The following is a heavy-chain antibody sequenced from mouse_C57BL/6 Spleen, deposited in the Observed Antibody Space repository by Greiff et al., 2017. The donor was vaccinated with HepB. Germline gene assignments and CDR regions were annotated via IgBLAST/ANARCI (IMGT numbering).Heavy chain of an antibody. CDR2: IYPYNGVS. J-gene: IGHJ1*03. D-gene: IGHD4-1*01. CDR3: ARLGLRYWYFDV. V-gene: IGHV1-31*01. Sequence: VHVKQSGPELVKPGASVKISCKASGYSFTGYYMHWVKQSHGNILDWIGYIYPYNGVSSYNQKFKGKATLTVDKSSSTAYMELRSLTSEDSAVYYCARLGLRYWYFDVWGTGTTVTVSS. CDR1: GYSFTGYY.